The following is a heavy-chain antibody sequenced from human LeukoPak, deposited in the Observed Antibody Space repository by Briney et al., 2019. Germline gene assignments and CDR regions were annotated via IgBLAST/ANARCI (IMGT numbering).Heavy chain of an antibody. CDR2: INHSGST. J-gene: IGHJ4*02. CDR3: AREASGSSL. CDR1: GGSFSGYY. Sequence: PSETLSLTCAVYGGSFSGYYWSWIRQPPGKGLEWIGEINHSGSTNYNPSLKSRVTISVDTSKNQFSLKMSSVTAADTAVYYCAREASGSSLWCQGTLVTVSS. V-gene: IGHV4-34*01. D-gene: IGHD3-10*01.